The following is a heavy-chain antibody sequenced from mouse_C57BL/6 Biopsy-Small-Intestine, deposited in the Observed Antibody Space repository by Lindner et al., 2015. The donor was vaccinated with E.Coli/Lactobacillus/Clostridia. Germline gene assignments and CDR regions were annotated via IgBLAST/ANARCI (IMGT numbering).Heavy chain of an antibody. CDR1: GGTYSFTW. V-gene: IGHV1-4*01. CDR2: IIPIFGKP. J-gene: IGHJ1*01. Sequence: SVKVSCKASGGTYSFTWVRQAPGQGLEWMGGIIPIFGKPVYAQKFQGRVAITADKSTSTAYMELSSLRSEDTAIYYCASLRGGFGDLLEAFDIWGRGTMVTVSS. CDR3: ASLRGGFGDLLEAFDI. D-gene: IGHD2-10*01.